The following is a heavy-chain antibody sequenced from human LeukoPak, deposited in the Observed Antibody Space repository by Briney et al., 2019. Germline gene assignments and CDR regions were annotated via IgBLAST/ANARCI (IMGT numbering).Heavy chain of an antibody. D-gene: IGHD3-10*01. CDR1: GGTFSSYT. V-gene: IGHV1-69*02. CDR3: ARDYGSGSYFNY. CDR2: IIPILGIA. J-gene: IGHJ4*02. Sequence: SVKVSCKASGGTFSSYTISWVRQAPGQGLEWMGRIIPILGIANYAQKFQGRVTITADKSTSTAYMELSSLRSEDTAVYYCARDYGSGSYFNYWGQGTLVTVPS.